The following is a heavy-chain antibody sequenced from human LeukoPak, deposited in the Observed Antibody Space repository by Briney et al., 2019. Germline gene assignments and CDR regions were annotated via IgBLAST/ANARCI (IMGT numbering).Heavy chain of an antibody. D-gene: IGHD6-6*01. Sequence: SETLSLTCTVSGGSISSYYWSWIRQPPGKGLEWIGYIYYSGSTNYNPSLKSRVTISVDTSKNQFSLKLSSVTAADTAVYYCARANIAARGAFDIWGQGTMVTVSS. V-gene: IGHV4-59*08. CDR1: GGSISSYY. CDR3: ARANIAARGAFDI. CDR2: IYYSGST. J-gene: IGHJ3*02.